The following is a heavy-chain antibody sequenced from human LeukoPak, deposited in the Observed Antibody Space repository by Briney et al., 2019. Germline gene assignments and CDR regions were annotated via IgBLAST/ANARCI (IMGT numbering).Heavy chain of an antibody. V-gene: IGHV4-39*07. J-gene: IGHJ4*02. CDR2: IYYSGST. CDR1: GGSISSSSYY. Sequence: SETLSLTCTVSGGSISSSSYYWGWIRQPPGKGLEWIGSIYYSGSTYYNPSLKSRVTISVDTSKNQFSLKLSSVTAADTAVYYCARGGYDDSSGFTNWGQGTLVTVSS. D-gene: IGHD3-22*01. CDR3: ARGGYDDSSGFTN.